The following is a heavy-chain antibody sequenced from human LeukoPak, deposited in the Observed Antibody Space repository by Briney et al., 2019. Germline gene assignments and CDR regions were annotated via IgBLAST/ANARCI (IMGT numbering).Heavy chain of an antibody. D-gene: IGHD2-15*01. CDR1: GGSISSGGYY. V-gene: IGHV4-31*03. CDR2: IYYSGST. Sequence: TSQTLSLTCTVSGGSISSGGYYWSWIRQHPGKGLEWIGYIYYSGSTYYNPSLKSRVTISVDTSKNQFSLKLSSVTAAYTAVYYCARDAYCSGGSCYWFDPWGQGTLVTVSS. CDR3: ARDAYCSGGSCYWFDP. J-gene: IGHJ5*02.